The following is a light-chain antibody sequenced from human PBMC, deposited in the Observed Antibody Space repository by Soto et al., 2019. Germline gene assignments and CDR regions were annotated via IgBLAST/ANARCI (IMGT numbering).Light chain of an antibody. CDR3: HQYYNIPWT. J-gene: IGKJ1*01. Sequence: DIVMTQSPDSLAVSLGERATINCKSSQSVLYSSNNKNYLAWYQQKPGQPPKLLLYWASARESGVPDRFSGSGSGTDFTLTISSLQAEDVAVYYCHQYYNIPWTFGQGTKVEIK. CDR2: WAS. CDR1: QSVLYSSNNKNY. V-gene: IGKV4-1*01.